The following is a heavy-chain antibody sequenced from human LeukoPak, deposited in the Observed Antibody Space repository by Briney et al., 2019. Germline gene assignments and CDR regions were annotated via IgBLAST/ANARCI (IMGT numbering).Heavy chain of an antibody. J-gene: IGHJ6*02. CDR1: GGSISSSSYY. Sequence: SETLSLTCTVSGGSISSSSYYWGWIRQPPGKGLEWIGSIYYSGSTYYNPSLKSRVTISVDTSKNQFSLKLSSVTAADTAVYYCARHLTRRDYFYYGMDVWGQGTPVTVSS. CDR3: ARHLTRRDYFYYGMDV. V-gene: IGHV4-39*01. CDR2: IYYSGST.